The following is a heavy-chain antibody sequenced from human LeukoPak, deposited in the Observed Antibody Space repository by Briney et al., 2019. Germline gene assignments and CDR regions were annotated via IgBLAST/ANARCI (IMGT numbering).Heavy chain of an antibody. V-gene: IGHV4-34*01. Sequence: SETLSLTCAVYGGSFSGYYWSWIRQPPGKGLEWIGEINHSGSTNYNPSLKSRVTISVDTSKNQFSLKLSSVTAADTAVYYCARVPGIAVAGYWYFDLWGRGTLVTVSS. CDR1: GGSFSGYY. CDR3: ARVPGIAVAGYWYFDL. CDR2: INHSGST. J-gene: IGHJ2*01. D-gene: IGHD6-19*01.